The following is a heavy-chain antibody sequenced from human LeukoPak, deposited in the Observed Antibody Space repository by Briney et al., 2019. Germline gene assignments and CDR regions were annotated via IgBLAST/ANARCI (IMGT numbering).Heavy chain of an antibody. V-gene: IGHV3-74*01. CDR3: ARGGGGLGY. J-gene: IGHJ4*02. CDR2: IKGDGSST. Sequence: PGGSPRLSCAASGFTFSSFWMHWVRQAPGKGLEWVSSIKGDGSSTNHADSVKGRFTTSRDNAKNTLYLQMNSLRAEDTAVYYCARGGGGLGYWGQGTLVTVSS. D-gene: IGHD3-16*01. CDR1: GFTFSSFW.